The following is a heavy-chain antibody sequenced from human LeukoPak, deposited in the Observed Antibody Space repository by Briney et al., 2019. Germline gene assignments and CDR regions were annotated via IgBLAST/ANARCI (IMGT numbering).Heavy chain of an antibody. D-gene: IGHD1-26*01. CDR2: ISSSSSTI. V-gene: IGHV3-48*01. CDR3: ARASGSYAPPDY. CDR1: RFTFSSYS. Sequence: GGSLRLSCAASRFTFSSYSMNWVRQAPGKGLEWVSSISSSSSTIYYADSVKGRFTISRDNAKNSLYLQMNSLRAEDTAVYYCARASGSYAPPDYWGQGTLVTVSS. J-gene: IGHJ4*02.